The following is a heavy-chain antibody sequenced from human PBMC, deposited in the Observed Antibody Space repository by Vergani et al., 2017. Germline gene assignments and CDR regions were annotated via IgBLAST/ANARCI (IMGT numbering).Heavy chain of an antibody. Sequence: EKQLVQSGSETKKPGELLKISCQAFGYICSNFWIGWVRQRPGRGLEWMGIIHPGDSEVKSNPTFPGQVIFSVDTSVNTAYRQWRSLQASDTATYFWASGGHGSENGGALQLWGQGTNITVSS. D-gene: IGHD3-10*01. CDR2: IHPGDSEV. CDR1: GYICSNFW. V-gene: IGHV5-51*01. J-gene: IGHJ3*01. CDR3: ASGGHGSENGGALQL.